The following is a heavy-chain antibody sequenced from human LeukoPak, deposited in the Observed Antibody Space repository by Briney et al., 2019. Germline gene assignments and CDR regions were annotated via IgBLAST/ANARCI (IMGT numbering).Heavy chain of an antibody. V-gene: IGHV3-30*03. CDR1: GLTFSTYG. J-gene: IGHJ4*02. CDR2: ISYDGSNE. Sequence: GGPLILSCAASGLTFSTYGMHWVRQAPGKGLEWVAVISYDGSNEYYADSVKSRFTISRDNSKNTLYLQMNSLRAEDTAVYYCARDYCSSTSCLFDYWGQGTLVTVSS. D-gene: IGHD2-2*01. CDR3: ARDYCSSTSCLFDY.